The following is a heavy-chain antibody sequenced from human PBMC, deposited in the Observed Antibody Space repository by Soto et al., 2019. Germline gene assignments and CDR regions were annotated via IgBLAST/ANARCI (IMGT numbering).Heavy chain of an antibody. CDR3: ARVPIY. CDR2: IYHSGST. V-gene: IGHV4-30-2*01. J-gene: IGHJ4*02. CDR1: GGSISSGGYS. Sequence: QLQLQESGSGLVKPSQTLSLTCAVSGGSISSGGYSWSWIRQPPGKGLEWIGYIYHSGSTYYNPSRTSRDPVAVDRGKNPFSLKLSSVTAADTAVYYCARVPIYWGQGTLVTVS.